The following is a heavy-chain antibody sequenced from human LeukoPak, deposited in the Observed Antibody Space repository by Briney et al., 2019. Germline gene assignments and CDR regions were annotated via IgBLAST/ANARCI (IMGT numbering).Heavy chain of an antibody. D-gene: IGHD6-19*01. Sequence: KASETESLTCAVYGGSFSGYYWSWVRQPPGKGLEWIGEINHSGSTNYNPSLKSRVTISVDTSKNQFSLKLSSVTAADTAVYYCARGPGYSSGWYTLLLDYWGQGTLVTVSS. CDR3: ARGPGYSSGWYTLLLDY. CDR1: GGSFSGYY. V-gene: IGHV4-34*01. CDR2: INHSGST. J-gene: IGHJ4*02.